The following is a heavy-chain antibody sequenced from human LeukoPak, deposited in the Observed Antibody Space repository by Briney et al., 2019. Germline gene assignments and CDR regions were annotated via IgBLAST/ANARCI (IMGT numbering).Heavy chain of an antibody. CDR3: ARVARARWLQFMEFGFDY. D-gene: IGHD5-24*01. CDR2: IYYSGST. J-gene: IGHJ4*02. V-gene: IGHV4-59*12. CDR1: GGSISSYY. Sequence: PSETLSLTCTVSGGSISSYYWSWIRQPPGKGLEWIGYIYYSGSTNYNPSLKSRVTISVDTSKNQFSLKLSSVTAADTAVYYCARVARARWLQFMEFGFDYWGQGTLVTVSS.